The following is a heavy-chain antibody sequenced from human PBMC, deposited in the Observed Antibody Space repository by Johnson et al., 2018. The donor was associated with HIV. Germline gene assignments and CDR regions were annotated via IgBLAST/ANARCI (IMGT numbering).Heavy chain of an antibody. CDR3: ARGRGALDI. CDR1: GFTFRSYG. D-gene: IGHD3-16*01. CDR2: INQDGSEM. V-gene: IGHV3-7*03. Sequence: VHLVESGGGVVQPGRSLRLSCVASGFTFRSYGMHWVRQAPGKGLEWVANINQDGSEMYYVDSVKGRFTISRDNANNSLYVQMNSLRAEDKAVYYCARGRGALDIWGQGTMVTVSS. J-gene: IGHJ3*02.